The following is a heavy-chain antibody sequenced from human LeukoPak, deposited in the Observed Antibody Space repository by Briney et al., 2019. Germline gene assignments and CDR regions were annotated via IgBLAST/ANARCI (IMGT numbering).Heavy chain of an antibody. D-gene: IGHD3-10*01. CDR1: GFSFSSYA. CDR3: AKNRAVLLWFGELPGAFDI. Sequence: GGSLRLSCAASGFSFSSYAMSWVRQAPGKGLEWVSAISGSGGSTYYADSVKGRFTISRDNSKNTLYLQMNSLRAEDTAVYYCAKNRAVLLWFGELPGAFDIWGRGTMVTVSS. CDR2: ISGSGGST. J-gene: IGHJ3*02. V-gene: IGHV3-23*01.